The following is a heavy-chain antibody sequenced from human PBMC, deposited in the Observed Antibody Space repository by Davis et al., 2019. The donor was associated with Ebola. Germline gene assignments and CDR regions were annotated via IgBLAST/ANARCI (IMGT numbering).Heavy chain of an antibody. V-gene: IGHV3-15*01. CDR1: GFTFSNAW. Sequence: GESLKISCAASGFTFSNAWMSWVRQAPGKGLEWVGRIKSKTDGGTTDYAAPVNGRFTISRDDSKHTLYLQMNSLKTEDTAVYYCTTDVVPAATRGVYYYYYYMDVWGKGTTVTVSS. D-gene: IGHD2-2*01. CDR2: IKSKTDGGTT. CDR3: TTDVVPAATRGVYYYYYYMDV. J-gene: IGHJ6*03.